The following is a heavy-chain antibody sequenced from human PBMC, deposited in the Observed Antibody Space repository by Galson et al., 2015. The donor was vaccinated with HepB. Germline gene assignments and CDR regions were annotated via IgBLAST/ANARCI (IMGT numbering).Heavy chain of an antibody. CDR3: ARDREQAFYSGGYLGAVDD. J-gene: IGHJ4*02. CDR2: INPNSGGT. CDR1: GYTFTGYH. D-gene: IGHD1-26*01. V-gene: IGHV1-2*02. Sequence: SVKVSCKASGYTFTGYHIHWVRQAPGQGLEWMGWINPNSGGTNYARKFQGRVTMTRDTTITTAYMELTRLTSDDTAVYYCARDREQAFYSGGYLGAVDDWGQGTLVTVSS.